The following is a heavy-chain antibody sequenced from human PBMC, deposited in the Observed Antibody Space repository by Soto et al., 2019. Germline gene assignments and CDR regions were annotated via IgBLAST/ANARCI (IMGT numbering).Heavy chain of an antibody. Sequence: ASVKVSCTASGYTFTSYYMHWVRQAPGQGLEWMGWINPNSGGTNYAQKFQGRVTMTRDTSISTAYMELSRLRSDDTAVYYCARAYSGSYVYNWFDPWGQGTLVTVSS. CDR2: INPNSGGT. D-gene: IGHD1-26*01. CDR3: ARAYSGSYVYNWFDP. CDR1: GYTFTSYY. V-gene: IGHV1-2*02. J-gene: IGHJ5*02.